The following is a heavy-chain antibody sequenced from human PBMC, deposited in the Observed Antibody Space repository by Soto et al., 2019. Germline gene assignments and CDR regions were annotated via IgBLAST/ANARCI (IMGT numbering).Heavy chain of an antibody. Sequence: SETLSFTCTVSGGSISTYYWSWIRQPPGKGLEWIGYVTYSGGPTYNPSLKSRVTISVDTSKKLSLNLTSVTAADTAVYYCARDAGYQLTGAFDIWGQGTMVTVSS. CDR2: VTYSGGP. V-gene: IGHV4-59*01. J-gene: IGHJ3*02. CDR3: ARDAGYQLTGAFDI. D-gene: IGHD2-2*01. CDR1: GGSISTYY.